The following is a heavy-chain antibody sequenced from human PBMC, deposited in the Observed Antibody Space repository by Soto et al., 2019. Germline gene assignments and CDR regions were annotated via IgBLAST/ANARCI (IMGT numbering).Heavy chain of an antibody. Sequence: GGSLRLSCAASGFTFSDYAMSWVRQAPGKGLEWVSTISGRGRSTYYADSVKGRFTISRDNSKNTLYLQMNSLRAVDTAVYYCGKEPANSTGGPRLLYYWGQGTLGTV. CDR1: GFTFSDYA. V-gene: IGHV3-23*01. J-gene: IGHJ4*02. CDR2: ISGRGRST. CDR3: GKEPANSTGGPRLLYY. D-gene: IGHD2-8*02.